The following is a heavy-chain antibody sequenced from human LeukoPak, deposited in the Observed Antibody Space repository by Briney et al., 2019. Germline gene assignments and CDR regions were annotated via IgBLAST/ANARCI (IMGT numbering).Heavy chain of an antibody. CDR3: ARDIGGSYRHAFDI. CDR1: GFTFSSYA. Sequence: GGSLRLSCAASGFTFSSYAMHWVRQAPGKGLEWVAVISYDGSNKYYADSVKGRLTISRDNSKNTLYLQMGSLRAEDMAVYYCARDIGGSYRHAFDIWGQGTMVTVSS. V-gene: IGHV3-30*14. J-gene: IGHJ3*02. CDR2: ISYDGSNK. D-gene: IGHD1-26*01.